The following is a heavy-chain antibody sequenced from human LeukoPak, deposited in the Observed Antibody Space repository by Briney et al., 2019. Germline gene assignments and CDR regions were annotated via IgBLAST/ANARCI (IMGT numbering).Heavy chain of an antibody. D-gene: IGHD3-22*01. J-gene: IGHJ2*01. CDR2: FYSGGGT. CDR1: GFTVSRSY. V-gene: IGHV3-53*01. Sequence: GGSLTLSCAASGFTVSRSYMSWVRQAPGKGLEWVSVFYSGGGTSYADSVKGRFTISRDTSKNSVYLQMSSLRAEDTAVYYCARDHYDSRGWYWYFDAWGRGALVTVSS. CDR3: ARDHYDSRGWYWYFDA.